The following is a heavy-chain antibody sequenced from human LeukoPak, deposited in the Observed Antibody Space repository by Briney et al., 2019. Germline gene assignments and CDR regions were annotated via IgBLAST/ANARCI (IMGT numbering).Heavy chain of an antibody. Sequence: SETLSLTCAVSGGSISSSNWWSWVRQPPGKGLEWIGEIYHSGSTNYNPSLKSRVTISVDKSKNQFSLKLSSVTAADTAVYYCASGSYSSGWYLLDYWGQGTLVTVPS. V-gene: IGHV4-4*02. CDR2: IYHSGST. CDR3: ASGSYSSGWYLLDY. CDR1: GGSISSSNW. J-gene: IGHJ4*02. D-gene: IGHD6-19*01.